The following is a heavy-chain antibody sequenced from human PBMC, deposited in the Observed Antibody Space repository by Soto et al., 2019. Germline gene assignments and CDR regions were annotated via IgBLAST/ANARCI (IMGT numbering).Heavy chain of an antibody. D-gene: IGHD3-16*02. V-gene: IGHV1-3*05. CDR1: GYTFTAYA. Sequence: QVQLAQSGAEERKPGASVKVSCEATGYTFTAYAMHWVRQAPGQRLEWMGWINPATGNTKYSQNFQGRLTITSDTAANKVYMELNRLTSEYTAMYSCTRSAISPYGGLIGPFDYWGQGNLVTVSS. CDR2: INPATGNT. CDR3: TRSAISPYGGLIGPFDY. J-gene: IGHJ4*02.